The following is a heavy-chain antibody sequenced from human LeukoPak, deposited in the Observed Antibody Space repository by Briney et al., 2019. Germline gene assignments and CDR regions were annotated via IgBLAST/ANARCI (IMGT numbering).Heavy chain of an antibody. CDR3: ARDQDPRAMTGDGDFDL. V-gene: IGHV1-69*05. Sequence: SVKVSCKASGGTFSSHAISWVRQAPGQGLEWMGRIIPIFGTANYAQKFQGRVTITTDESTSTAYMELSSLRSEDTAVYYCARDQDPRAMTGDGDFDLGGRGTLVTVSS. CDR1: GGTFSSHA. J-gene: IGHJ2*01. CDR2: IIPIFGTA. D-gene: IGHD3-10*02.